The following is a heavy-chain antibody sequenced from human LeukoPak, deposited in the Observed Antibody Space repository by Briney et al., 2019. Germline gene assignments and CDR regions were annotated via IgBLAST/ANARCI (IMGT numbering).Heavy chain of an antibody. Sequence: ASVKCRCTASGYTFTDYYLHWVRQAPGQGLEWMGWINPDTGGTNYAQNFQGRVTMTRDTSISTAYMEVSRLRSDDTAVYYCVRFRYSSSLYDVQRARETLVTVSS. CDR2: INPDTGGT. J-gene: IGHJ4*02. CDR3: VRFRYSSSLYDVQ. CDR1: GYTFTDYY. D-gene: IGHD6-13*01. V-gene: IGHV1-2*02.